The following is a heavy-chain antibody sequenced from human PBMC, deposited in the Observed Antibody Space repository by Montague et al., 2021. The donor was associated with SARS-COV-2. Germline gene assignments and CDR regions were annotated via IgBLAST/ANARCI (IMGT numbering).Heavy chain of an antibody. CDR3: VRYSGWFYFDF. Sequence: CAISGDSVASNSVTSSWLRLSPSRGLEWLGRTYYRSKWYSDYAXXVRGRLTVNPDASKNEFSLELNYVTPEDTAVYYCVRYSGWFYFDFWGQGALVTVSS. CDR2: TYYRSKWYS. V-gene: IGHV6-1*01. CDR1: GDSVASNSVT. J-gene: IGHJ4*02. D-gene: IGHD6-19*01.